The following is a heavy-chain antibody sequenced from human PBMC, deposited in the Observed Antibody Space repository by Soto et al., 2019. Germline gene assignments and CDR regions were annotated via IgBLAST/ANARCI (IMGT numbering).Heavy chain of an antibody. CDR1: GGSVSANY. J-gene: IGHJ5*02. V-gene: IGHV4-34*01. D-gene: IGHD2-2*01. CDR2: LG. CDR3: ARQRRYCGSTSCYEWWFDP. Sequence: QVQLQQWGAGLLKPSETLSLTCAVSGGSVSANYWSWIRQPPGKGLEWIGELGHSNPSLKSRVAISVDTSKSQLSLNLTSVTAADTAVYYCARQRRYCGSTSCYEWWFDPWGQGTLVTVSS.